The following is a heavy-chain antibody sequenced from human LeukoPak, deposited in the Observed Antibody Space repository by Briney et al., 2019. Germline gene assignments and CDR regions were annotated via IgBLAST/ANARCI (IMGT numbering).Heavy chain of an antibody. D-gene: IGHD3-22*01. CDR1: GYSFIVYY. Sequence: ASVKVSCEASGYSFIVYYMHWVRQAPGQGLEWMGWTNTNSGGTNYAQKFQGRVTITRDTSISTAYMELSSLRSDDTAVYYCARASGGSSGYYSTDYWGQGTLVTVSS. J-gene: IGHJ4*02. CDR3: ARASGGSSGYYSTDY. CDR2: TNTNSGGT. V-gene: IGHV1-2*02.